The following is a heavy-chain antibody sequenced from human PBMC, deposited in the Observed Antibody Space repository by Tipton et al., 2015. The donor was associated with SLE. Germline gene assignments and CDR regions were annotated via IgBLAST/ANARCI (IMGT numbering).Heavy chain of an antibody. J-gene: IGHJ3*02. D-gene: IGHD2-2*02. CDR3: AKEDESGDTRAFDI. V-gene: IGHV3-9*01. CDR1: GFTFDDYA. CDR2: ISWNSGSI. Sequence: SLRLSCAASGFTFDDYAMHWVRQAPGKGLEWVSGISWNSGSIGYADSVKGRFTISRDNAKNSPYLQMNSLRAEDTALYYCAKEDESGDTRAFDIWGQGTTVTVSS.